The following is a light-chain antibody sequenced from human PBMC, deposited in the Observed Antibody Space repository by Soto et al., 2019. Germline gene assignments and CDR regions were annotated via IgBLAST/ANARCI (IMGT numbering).Light chain of an antibody. CDR1: QSISSW. CDR3: QQYNSYSLT. J-gene: IGKJ4*01. Sequence: DIQMTQSPSTLSASVGDRVTITCRASQSISSWLAWYQQKPGKAPKLLIYDASSLESGVPSRFRGSGSGTEFPLTISILQPDDFATYYCQQYNSYSLTFGGGTKVEIK. V-gene: IGKV1-5*01. CDR2: DAS.